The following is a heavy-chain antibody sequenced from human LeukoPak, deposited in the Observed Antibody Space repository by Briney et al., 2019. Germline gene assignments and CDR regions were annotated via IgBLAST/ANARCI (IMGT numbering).Heavy chain of an antibody. J-gene: IGHJ4*02. CDR1: GCTFSNAW. CDR3: GRGRMAVAGSYEY. D-gene: IGHD6-19*01. CDR2: IKPDGSEK. V-gene: IGHV3-7*05. Sequence: GGSLRLSCVAPGCTFSNAWMTWVRQAPGKGLECVANIKPDGSEKHYVDSVEGRFTISRDNAKNSLFLEMNSLRAEDTAVYYCGRGRMAVAGSYEYWGQGTLVTVS.